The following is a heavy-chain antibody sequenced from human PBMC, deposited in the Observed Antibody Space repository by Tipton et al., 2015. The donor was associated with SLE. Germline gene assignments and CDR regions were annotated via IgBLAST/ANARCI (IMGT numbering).Heavy chain of an antibody. CDR2: VNQGGSEK. V-gene: IGHV3-7*01. J-gene: IGHJ4*02. CDR1: GFAFSSSW. Sequence: SLRLSCVASGFAFSSSWMSWVRQAPGKGLEWVAHVNQGGSEKYYVDSVKGRFTISGDNAKNSLYLQMNSLRAEDTAVYYCASWVGNQNYWGQGTLVTVSS. CDR3: ASWVGNQNY. D-gene: IGHD7-27*01.